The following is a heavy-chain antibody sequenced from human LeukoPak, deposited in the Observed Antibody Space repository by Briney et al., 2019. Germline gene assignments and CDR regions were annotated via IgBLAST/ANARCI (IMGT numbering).Heavy chain of an antibody. J-gene: IGHJ5*02. D-gene: IGHD2-15*01. V-gene: IGHV1-69*01. CDR3: ARGVEYCSGGSCYEGWFDP. CDR2: IIPIFGTA. CDR1: GGTFSSYA. Sequence: GSSVKVSCKASGGTFSSYAISWVRQAPGQGLEWMGGIIPIFGTANYAQKFQGRVTITADESTSTAYMELSSLRSEDTAVYYCARGVEYCSGGSCYEGWFDPWGQGTLVTVSS.